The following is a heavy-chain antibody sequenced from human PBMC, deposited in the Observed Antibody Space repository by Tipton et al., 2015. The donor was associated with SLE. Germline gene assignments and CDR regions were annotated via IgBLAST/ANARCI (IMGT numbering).Heavy chain of an antibody. D-gene: IGHD2-21*01. J-gene: IGHJ1*01. V-gene: IGHV4-39*07. Sequence: TLSLTCTVSGGSISSSSYYWGWIRQPPGKGLEWIGRIYYSGSTYYNPSLKSRVTISVDTSKNQFSLKLSSVTAADTAVYYCARDNCGGECYRSFRHWGQGTLVTVSS. CDR1: GGSISSSSYY. CDR2: IYYSGST. CDR3: ARDNCGGECYRSFRH.